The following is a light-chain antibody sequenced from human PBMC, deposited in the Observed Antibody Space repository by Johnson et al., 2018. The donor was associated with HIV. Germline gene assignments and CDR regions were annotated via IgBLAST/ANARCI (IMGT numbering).Light chain of an antibody. CDR1: TSNIGNNY. Sequence: QSVLTQPPSVSAAPGQKVTISCSGSTSNIGNNYVSWYQHLPRTAPKLLIYENNKRPSGIPDRFSGSKSGTSATLGITGLQTGDEADYYCGTWDSSLSAVYVFGTGTKVTVL. CDR2: ENN. CDR3: GTWDSSLSAVYV. V-gene: IGLV1-51*02. J-gene: IGLJ1*01.